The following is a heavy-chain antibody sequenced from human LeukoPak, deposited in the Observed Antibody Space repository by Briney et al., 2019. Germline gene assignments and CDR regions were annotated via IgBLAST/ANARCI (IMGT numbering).Heavy chain of an antibody. CDR3: AEDRLTSSWYFGFDY. CDR2: IDGSGIST. J-gene: IGHJ4*02. Sequence: SGGSLRLSCAASGFAFSSYALSWVRQAPGKGLEWVSSIDGSGISTYNAVSVKGRFTISRDNSKNTLYLQMNSLRAEDTAVYYCAEDRLTSSWYFGFDYWGQGTLVTVSS. D-gene: IGHD6-13*01. V-gene: IGHV3-23*01. CDR1: GFAFSSYA.